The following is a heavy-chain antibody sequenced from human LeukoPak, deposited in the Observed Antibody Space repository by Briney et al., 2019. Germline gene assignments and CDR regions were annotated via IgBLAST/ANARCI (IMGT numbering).Heavy chain of an antibody. V-gene: IGHV3-9*01. D-gene: IGHD3-22*01. CDR1: GFTFDDYA. Sequence: PGGSLRLSCAASGFTFDDYAMHWVRQAPGEGLEWVSGISWNSGSIGYADSVKGRFTISRDNAKNSLYLQMNSLRAEDTALYYCAKDMESYYYDSSGPIWFDPWGQGTLVTVSS. CDR2: ISWNSGSI. CDR3: AKDMESYYYDSSGPIWFDP. J-gene: IGHJ5*02.